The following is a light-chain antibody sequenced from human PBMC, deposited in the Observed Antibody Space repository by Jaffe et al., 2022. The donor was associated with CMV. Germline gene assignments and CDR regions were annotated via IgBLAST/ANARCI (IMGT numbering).Light chain of an antibody. J-gene: IGLJ3*02. CDR1: TSNIGAGYG. V-gene: IGLV1-40*01. Sequence: QSVLTQPPSVSGAPGQRVTISCTGSTSNIGAGYGVYWYQQSPGTAPKLLIYDNNNRPSGVSDRFSGSKSGTSASLAITGLQAEDEADYYCQSYDSRVSGSVFGGGTKVTVL. CDR3: QSYDSRVSGSV. CDR2: DNN.